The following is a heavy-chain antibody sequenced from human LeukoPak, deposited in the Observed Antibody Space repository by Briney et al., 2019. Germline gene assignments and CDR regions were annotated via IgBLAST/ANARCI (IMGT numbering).Heavy chain of an antibody. V-gene: IGHV3-30*18. CDR3: AKTLRYFDFDY. CDR1: GFTFSSYG. CDR2: ISYDGSNK. Sequence: GGSLRLSCAASGFTFSSYGMHWVRQAPGKGLEWVAVISYDGSNKYYADSVKGRFTISRDNSKNTLYLQMNSLRAEDTAVYYCAKTLRYFDFDYWGQGTLVTVSS. D-gene: IGHD3-9*01. J-gene: IGHJ4*02.